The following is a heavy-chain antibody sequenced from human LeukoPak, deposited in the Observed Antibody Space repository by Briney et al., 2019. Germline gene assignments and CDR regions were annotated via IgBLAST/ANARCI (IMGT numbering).Heavy chain of an antibody. CDR2: IYYSGST. V-gene: IGHV4-59*01. J-gene: IGHJ5*02. D-gene: IGHD6-6*01. CDR3: ARVSILTLAARPLPRTNNWFDP. Sequence: SETLSLTCAVYGGSFSGYYWSWIRQPPGKGLEWIGYIYYSGSTNYNPSLKSRVTISVDTSKNQFSLKLSSVTAADTAVYYCARVSILTLAARPLPRTNNWFDPWGQGTLVTVSS. CDR1: GGSFSGYY.